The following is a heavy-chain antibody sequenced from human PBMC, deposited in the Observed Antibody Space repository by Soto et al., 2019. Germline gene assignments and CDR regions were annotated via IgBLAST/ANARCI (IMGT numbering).Heavy chain of an antibody. CDR2: VIPILGMA. CDR3: ARGGAVVVPGAVDRHNWFDP. Sequence: QVQLGQSGAEVKKPGSSVKVSCASSGGTFSSYSFSWVRQAPGQGLEWMGRVIPILGMANYAQKFQGRVTINADKSKSTVYMEMSRLRSEDTAVYYCARGGAVVVPGAVDRHNWFDPWGQGTLVTVSS. V-gene: IGHV1-69*02. D-gene: IGHD2-2*01. J-gene: IGHJ5*02. CDR1: GGTFSSYS.